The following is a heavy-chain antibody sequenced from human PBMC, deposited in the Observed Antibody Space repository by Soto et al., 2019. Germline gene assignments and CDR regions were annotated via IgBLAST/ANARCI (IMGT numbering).Heavy chain of an antibody. CDR1: GFTFNNYA. Sequence: GGSLRLSCAASGFTFNNYAMNWVRQAPGKGLEWVATISGTGGSTYYADSVKGRFTISRDNSKNTLYLQMNSLRVEDTAVYYCAKDRLGGNFDYWGQGSQVTVSS. CDR2: ISGTGGST. J-gene: IGHJ4*02. V-gene: IGHV3-23*01. CDR3: AKDRLGGNFDY.